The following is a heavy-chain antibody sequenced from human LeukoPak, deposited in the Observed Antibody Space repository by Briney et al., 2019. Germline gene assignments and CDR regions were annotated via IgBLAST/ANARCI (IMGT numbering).Heavy chain of an antibody. CDR2: INPSGGST. CDR3: ARDRGGLMVRYYHGMDV. J-gene: IGHJ6*02. V-gene: IGHV1-46*01. D-gene: IGHD3-10*01. Sequence: ASVKVSCKASGYTFTSYYMHWVRQAPGQGLEWMGIINPSGGSTSYAQKFQGRVTMTRDTSTSTVYMELSSLRSEDTAVYYCARDRGGLMVRYYHGMDVWGQGTTVTVSS. CDR1: GYTFTSYY.